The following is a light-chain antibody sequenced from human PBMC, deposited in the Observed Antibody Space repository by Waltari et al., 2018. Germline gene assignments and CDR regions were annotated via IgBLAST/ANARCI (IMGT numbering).Light chain of an antibody. Sequence: QSVSTQPPSVSAAPGQKVTTSCSGRNSNIGNTYVSWYQQPPGAAPKVLIHDNNKRPSGIPDRFSGSESGTSATLGITGLQTGDEADYYCGTWDSSLSTVVFGGGTRLTVL. CDR2: DNN. CDR1: NSNIGNTY. J-gene: IGLJ2*01. V-gene: IGLV1-51*01. CDR3: GTWDSSLSTVV.